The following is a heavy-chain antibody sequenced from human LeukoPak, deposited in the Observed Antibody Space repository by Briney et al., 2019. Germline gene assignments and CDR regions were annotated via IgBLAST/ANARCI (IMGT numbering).Heavy chain of an antibody. D-gene: IGHD5-12*01. J-gene: IGHJ4*02. V-gene: IGHV3-21*01. CDR2: ISSSSSYI. CDR3: ARDLDSGYDLGY. CDR1: GFTFSSYS. Sequence: GGSLRLSCAASGFTFSSYSMNWVRQAPGKGLEWVSSISSSSSYIYYADSVKGRFTISRDNAKNSLYLQMNSLRAEDTAVYYCARDLDSGYDLGYWGQGTLVTVSS.